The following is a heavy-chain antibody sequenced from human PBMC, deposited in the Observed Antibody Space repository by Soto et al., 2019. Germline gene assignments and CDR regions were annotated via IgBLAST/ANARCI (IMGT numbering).Heavy chain of an antibody. Sequence: ASVKVSCKASGVTFSSYAISWVRQAAGQGLEWMGGIIPIFGTANYAQKFQGRVTITADESTSTAYMELSSLRSEDTAVYYCARGPLGGTTFYNYFDSWGQGTLVTVSS. CDR2: IIPIFGTA. CDR1: GVTFSSYA. J-gene: IGHJ4*02. V-gene: IGHV1-69*13. D-gene: IGHD1-7*01. CDR3: ARGPLGGTTFYNYFDS.